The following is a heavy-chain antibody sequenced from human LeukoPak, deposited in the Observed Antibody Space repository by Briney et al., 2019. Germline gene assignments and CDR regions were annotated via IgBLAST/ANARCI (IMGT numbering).Heavy chain of an antibody. Sequence: GGSLRLSCAASGFTVSSNYMSWVRQAPGKGLEWVSVIYSGGSTYYADSVKGRFTISRDNSKNTLYLQMNSLRAEGTAVYYCARWHEWLLDYWGQGTLVTVSS. CDR1: GFTVSSNY. V-gene: IGHV3-66*01. J-gene: IGHJ4*02. D-gene: IGHD5-18*01. CDR2: IYSGGST. CDR3: ARWHEWLLDY.